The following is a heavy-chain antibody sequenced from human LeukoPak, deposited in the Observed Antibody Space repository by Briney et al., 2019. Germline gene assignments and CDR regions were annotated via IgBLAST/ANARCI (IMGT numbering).Heavy chain of an antibody. Sequence: SVKVSCKASGGTFSSYAISWVRQAPGQGLEWMGRIIPIFGTANYAQKFQGRVTITTDESTSTAYMGLSSLRSEDTAVYYCARDNREMATIGLDYWGQGTLVTVSS. CDR2: IIPIFGTA. J-gene: IGHJ4*02. D-gene: IGHD5-24*01. V-gene: IGHV1-69*05. CDR3: ARDNREMATIGLDY. CDR1: GGTFSSYA.